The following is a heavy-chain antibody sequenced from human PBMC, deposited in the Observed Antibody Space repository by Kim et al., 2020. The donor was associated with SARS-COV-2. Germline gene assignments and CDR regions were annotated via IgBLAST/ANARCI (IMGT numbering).Heavy chain of an antibody. D-gene: IGHD5-12*01. CDR1: GFTFSGYA. CDR2: IGGSGFYT. J-gene: IGHJ4*01. Sequence: GGSLRLSCAASGFTFSGYAMRWVRQAPGKGLEWVARIGGSGFYTTYADSVKGRFTISRDNSKNTLYLQMNSLRAADTAVYYCARQTGGYRCNDDFDYWG. CDR3: ARQTGGYRCNDDFDY. V-gene: IGHV3-23*01.